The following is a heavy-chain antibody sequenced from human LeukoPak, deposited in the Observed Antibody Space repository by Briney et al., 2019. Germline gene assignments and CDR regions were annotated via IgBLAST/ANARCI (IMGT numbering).Heavy chain of an antibody. J-gene: IGHJ4*02. D-gene: IGHD3-3*01. CDR1: GYTFTSYG. Sequence: ASVKVSCKASGYTFTSYGISWVRQAPGQGLEWMGWISAYNGNTNYAQKLQGRVTMTTDTSTSTAYMELSRLRSDDTAVYYCARTHDFWSGYSYYFDYWGQGTLVTVSS. CDR3: ARTHDFWSGYSYYFDY. CDR2: ISAYNGNT. V-gene: IGHV1-18*01.